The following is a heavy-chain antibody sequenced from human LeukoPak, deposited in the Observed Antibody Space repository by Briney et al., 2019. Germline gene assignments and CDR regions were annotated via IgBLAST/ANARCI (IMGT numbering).Heavy chain of an antibody. J-gene: IGHJ4*02. Sequence: SVKVPCKASGYTFTSYAISWVRQAPGQGLEWMGRIIPILGIANYAQKFQGRVTITADKSTSTAYMELSSLRSEDTAVYYCAVWDIVVVPAAQFLDYWGQGTLVTVSS. CDR3: AVWDIVVVPAAQFLDY. D-gene: IGHD2-2*01. CDR1: GYTFTSYA. CDR2: IIPILGIA. V-gene: IGHV1-69*04.